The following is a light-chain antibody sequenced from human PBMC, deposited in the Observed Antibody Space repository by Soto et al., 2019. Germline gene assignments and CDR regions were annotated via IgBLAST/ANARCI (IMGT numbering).Light chain of an antibody. V-gene: IGKV3-20*01. CDR3: QQNGSSPPYT. CDR2: GAS. CDR1: QSVSSSY. J-gene: IGKJ2*01. Sequence: EIVLTQSPGTLSLSPGERATLSCRASQSVSSSYLAWYQQKPGQAPRLLIYGASSRATGITDRFSGSGSGTDFTLTISKLEPEDFAVYYCQQNGSSPPYTFDQRNHLEIK.